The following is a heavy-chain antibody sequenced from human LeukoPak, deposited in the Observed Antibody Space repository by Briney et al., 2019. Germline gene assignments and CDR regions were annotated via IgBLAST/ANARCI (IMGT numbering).Heavy chain of an antibody. V-gene: IGHV1-69*13. CDR1: GGTFSSYA. CDR2: IIPIYGTA. D-gene: IGHD3-22*01. Sequence: ASVKVSCKASGGTFSSYAISWVRQAPGQGLEWMGGIIPIYGTANYAQKFQGRVTITADESTSTAYMELSSLRPEDTAVYYCARDGVDSSGYYYVVNYWGQGTLVTVSS. CDR3: ARDGVDSSGYYYVVNY. J-gene: IGHJ4*02.